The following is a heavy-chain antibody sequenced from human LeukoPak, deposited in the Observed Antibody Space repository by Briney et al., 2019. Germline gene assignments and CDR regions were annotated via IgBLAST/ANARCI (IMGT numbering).Heavy chain of an antibody. D-gene: IGHD3-3*01. J-gene: IGHJ4*02. CDR1: GFTFDDYA. CDR3: AKDFGAGRITIFGVVQAFYFDY. V-gene: IGHV3-43*02. CDR2: ISGDGGST. Sequence: WGSLRLSCAASGFTFDDYAMHWVRQAPGKGLEWVSLISGDGGSTYYADSVKGRFISSRDNSENSLYLQMNSLRTEDTALYYCAKDFGAGRITIFGVVQAFYFDYWGQGTLVTGSS.